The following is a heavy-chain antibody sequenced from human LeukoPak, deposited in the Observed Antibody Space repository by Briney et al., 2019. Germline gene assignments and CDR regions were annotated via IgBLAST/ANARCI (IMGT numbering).Heavy chain of an antibody. CDR2: IYYSGST. V-gene: IGHV4-59*01. Sequence: PSETLSLTCTVSGGSISSYYWSWIRQPPGKGLEWIGYIYYSGSTNYNPSLKSRVTISVDTSKNQFSLKLSSVTAADTAVYYCARFGTAAAVNWGPGTLVTVSS. D-gene: IGHD6-13*01. CDR1: GGSISSYY. CDR3: ARFGTAAAVN. J-gene: IGHJ4*02.